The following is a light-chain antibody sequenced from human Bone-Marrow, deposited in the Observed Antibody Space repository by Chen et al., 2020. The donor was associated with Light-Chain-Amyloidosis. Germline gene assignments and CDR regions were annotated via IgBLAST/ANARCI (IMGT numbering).Light chain of an antibody. J-gene: IGLJ3*02. CDR1: NIAAKS. Sequence: SYVLTQPPSVSVAPGQTARIACGGENIAAKSVHWYQQRPGQAPLLVLSDDSDRPSGIPERFSGSNSGNTAALPISRVEDGDEADDYCQVYDSSSDHAWVFGGGTRLSVL. V-gene: IGLV3-21*02. CDR3: QVYDSSSDHAWV. CDR2: DDS.